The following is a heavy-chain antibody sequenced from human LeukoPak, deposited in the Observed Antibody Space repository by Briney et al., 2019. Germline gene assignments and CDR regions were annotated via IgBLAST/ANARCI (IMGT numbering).Heavy chain of an antibody. CDR2: ISYDGSNK. V-gene: IGHV3-30*03. Sequence: GGSLRLSCAASGFTFSNYGMHWVRQAPGKGVEWVALISYDGSNKYYADSVKGRFTISRDNSKNTLYLQMISLRAEDTAVYYCASYGSVSYFAYWGQGTLVTVSS. CDR1: GFTFSNYG. J-gene: IGHJ4*02. D-gene: IGHD3-10*01. CDR3: ASYGSVSYFAY.